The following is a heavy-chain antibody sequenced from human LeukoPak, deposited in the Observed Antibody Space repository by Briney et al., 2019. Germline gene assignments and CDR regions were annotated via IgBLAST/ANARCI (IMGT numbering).Heavy chain of an antibody. V-gene: IGHV4-39*01. CDR1: GGSISSSSYY. J-gene: IGHJ3*02. CDR3: ARQPVTTDAFDI. Sequence: SETLSLTCTASGGSISSSSYYWGWIRQPPGKGLEWIGSIYYSGSTYYNPSLKSRVTISVDTSKNQFSLKLSSVTAADTAVYYCARQPVTTDAFDIWGQGTMVTVSS. D-gene: IGHD4-17*01. CDR2: IYYSGST.